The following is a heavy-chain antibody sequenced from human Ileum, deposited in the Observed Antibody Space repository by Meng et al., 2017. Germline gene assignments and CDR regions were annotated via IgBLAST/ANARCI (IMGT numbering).Heavy chain of an antibody. V-gene: IGHV4-61*01. CDR3: GRDHWGSLDY. CDR1: GSSVNTSHYQ. Sequence: QVGRAGAGPGPARASGTLSLVSTVSGSSVNTSHYQWGWIRQTPGKGLERIGYASTNYNPYLKSRLTISSGTSENQVPLKLISVTAADTAVYYCGRDHWGSLDYWGQGILVTVSS. CDR2: AST. J-gene: IGHJ4*02. D-gene: IGHD7-27*01.